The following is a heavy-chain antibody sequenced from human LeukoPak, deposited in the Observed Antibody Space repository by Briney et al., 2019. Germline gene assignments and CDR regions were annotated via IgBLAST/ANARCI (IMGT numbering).Heavy chain of an antibody. D-gene: IGHD3-3*01. CDR2: IYYSGST. Sequence: SETLSLTCTVSGGSISSSSYYWGWIRQPPGKGLEWIGSIYYSGSTYYNPSLKSRVTISVDTSKNQFSLKLSSVTAADTAVYYCARELYDFWSGYYTDGNWFDPWGQGTLATVSS. V-gene: IGHV4-39*01. J-gene: IGHJ5*02. CDR3: ARELYDFWSGYYTDGNWFDP. CDR1: GGSISSSSYY.